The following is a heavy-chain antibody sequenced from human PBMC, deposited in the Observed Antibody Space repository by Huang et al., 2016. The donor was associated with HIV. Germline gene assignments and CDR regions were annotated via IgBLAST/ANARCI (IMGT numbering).Heavy chain of an antibody. CDR3: AKDIKPTLYYGMDV. J-gene: IGHJ6*02. V-gene: IGHV3-9*01. Sequence: EVQLVESGGGLVQPGRSLRLSCAASGFTFDDYALCWGRQTPGKGLGCGSGVSWNSGSIGYADSVNGRFTISRDNAKNSLYLQMNSLRAEDTALYYCAKDIKPTLYYGMDVWGQGTTVTVSS. CDR1: GFTFDDYA. CDR2: VSWNSGSI.